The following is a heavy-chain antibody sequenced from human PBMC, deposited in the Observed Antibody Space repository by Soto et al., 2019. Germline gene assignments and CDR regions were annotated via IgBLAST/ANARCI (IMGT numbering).Heavy chain of an antibody. CDR1: RRSNSIYY. V-gene: IGHV4-59*01. Sequence: TETLTLTFHLSRRSNSIYYRSWMRQPPGKGLEWIGYIYYSGSTNYNPSLKSRVTISVDTSKNQFSLKLSSVTAADTAVYYCARDLRYSGYDYNWFDPWGQGTLVTVSS. D-gene: IGHD5-12*01. J-gene: IGHJ5*02. CDR3: ARDLRYSGYDYNWFDP. CDR2: IYYSGST.